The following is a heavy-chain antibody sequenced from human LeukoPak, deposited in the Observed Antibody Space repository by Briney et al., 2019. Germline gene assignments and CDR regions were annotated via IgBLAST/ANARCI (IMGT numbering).Heavy chain of an antibody. V-gene: IGHV1-2*02. J-gene: IGHJ4*02. Sequence: GASVKVSCKASGYSFSNYAMNWVRQAPGQGLEWMGWINPKSVGTNYAQKSQGRVTMTRDTSISTAYMELSRLTSDDTAVYFCARETYYSSGNVYNRIDYWGQGTLVTVSS. CDR3: ARETYYSSGNVYNRIDY. D-gene: IGHD3-10*01. CDR2: INPKSVGT. CDR1: GYSFSNYA.